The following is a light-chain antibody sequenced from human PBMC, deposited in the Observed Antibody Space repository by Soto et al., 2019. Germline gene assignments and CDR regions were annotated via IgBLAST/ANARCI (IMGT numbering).Light chain of an antibody. CDR1: HSVSSNY. CDR3: QQYGSSPRA. Sequence: IVLTQSPGSLSLSPGERATLSCRASHSVSSNYLAWYQQKPGQAPRLLIYGASSRATGIPVRFTGGGSGTDFTLTVNGLQPEDSAVYYCQQYGSSPRAFGQGTKVEIK. CDR2: GAS. V-gene: IGKV3-20*01. J-gene: IGKJ1*01.